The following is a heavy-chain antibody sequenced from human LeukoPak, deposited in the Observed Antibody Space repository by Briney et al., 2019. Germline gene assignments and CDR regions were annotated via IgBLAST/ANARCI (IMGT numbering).Heavy chain of an antibody. Sequence: QTGGSLRLSCAASGFTFNSHWMHWVRHAPGKGLVWVSRINGDGSNTTYADSVKGRFTISRDNAKNSLYLQMNSLRAEDTALYYCAKDSGSSGYYKEFDYWGQGTLVTVSS. D-gene: IGHD3-22*01. V-gene: IGHV3-74*03. CDR1: GFTFNSHW. CDR2: INGDGSNT. CDR3: AKDSGSSGYYKEFDY. J-gene: IGHJ4*02.